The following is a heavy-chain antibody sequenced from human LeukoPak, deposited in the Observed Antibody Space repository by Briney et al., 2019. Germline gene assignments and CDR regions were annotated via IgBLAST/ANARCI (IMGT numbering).Heavy chain of an antibody. V-gene: IGHV3-11*04. J-gene: IGHJ4*02. CDR3: AKDRVHSGYKGAFDY. CDR1: GFTFSDYY. CDR2: IVRSSGSTT. D-gene: IGHD5-12*01. Sequence: PGGSLRLSCAASGFTFSDYYMAWIRQAPGRGLEWVSYIVRSSGSTTYYADSVKGRFTISRDDAKNSLFLQMNSLRAEDTAVYYCAKDRVHSGYKGAFDYWGQGTLVTVSS.